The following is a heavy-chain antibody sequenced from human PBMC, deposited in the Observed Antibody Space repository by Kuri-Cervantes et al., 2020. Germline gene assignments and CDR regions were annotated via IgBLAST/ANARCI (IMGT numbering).Heavy chain of an antibody. J-gene: IGHJ6*02. CDR1: GFTFSSYA. V-gene: IGHV3-30-3*01. CDR2: ISYDGSNK. D-gene: IGHD3-10*01. Sequence: GGSLRLSCAASGFTFSSYAMHWVRQAPGKGLEWVAVISYDGSNKYYADSVKGRFTISRDNSKNTLYLQMNSLRAEDTAVYYCARDHLGGYYGSGTHTPWYYYYGIDVWGQGTTVTVSS. CDR3: ARDHLGGYYGSGTHTPWYYYYGIDV.